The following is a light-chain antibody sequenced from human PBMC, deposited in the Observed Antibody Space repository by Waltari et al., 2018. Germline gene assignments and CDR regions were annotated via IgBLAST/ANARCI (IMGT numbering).Light chain of an antibody. Sequence: SSELTQDPAVSVALGQTVSITCQGDSHRSYYSNWYQQRPGQAPILLLYGQDNRPSGIPDRFSGSTSGNTASLTITGAQAEDEADYYCLSRDTTSTRVFGGGTRLTV. CDR2: GQD. V-gene: IGLV3-19*01. CDR1: SHRSYY. J-gene: IGLJ3*02. CDR3: LSRDTTSTRV.